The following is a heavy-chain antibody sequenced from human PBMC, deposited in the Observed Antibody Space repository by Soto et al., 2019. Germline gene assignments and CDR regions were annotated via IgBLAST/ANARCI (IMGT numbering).Heavy chain of an antibody. CDR2: IYYSGST. CDR3: AREVVVMNMGLLD. D-gene: IGHD3-22*01. Sequence: SETLSLTCAVSGGSISSSNWWSWVRQPPGKGLEWIGYIYYSGSTYYNPSLKSRVTISVDTSKNQFSLKLSSVTAADTAVYYCAREVVVMNMGLLDWGQGTLVTVSS. CDR1: GGSISSSNW. V-gene: IGHV4-30-4*01. J-gene: IGHJ4*02.